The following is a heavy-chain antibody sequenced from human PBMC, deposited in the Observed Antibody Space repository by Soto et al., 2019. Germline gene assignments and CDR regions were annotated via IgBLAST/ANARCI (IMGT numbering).Heavy chain of an antibody. V-gene: IGHV4-31*03. D-gene: IGHD3-3*01. CDR2: IYYSGST. CDR1: GGSISSGGYY. Sequence: PSETLSLTCTVSGGSISSGGYYWSWIRQHPGKGLEWIGYIYYSGSTYYNPSLKSRVTISVDTSKNQFSLKLSSVTAADTAVYYCAGVRFLEWLYFDYWGQGTLVTVSS. J-gene: IGHJ4*02. CDR3: AGVRFLEWLYFDY.